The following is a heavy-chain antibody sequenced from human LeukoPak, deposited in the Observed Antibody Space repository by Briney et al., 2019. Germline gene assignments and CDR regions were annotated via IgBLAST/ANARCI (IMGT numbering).Heavy chain of an antibody. CDR3: AGEALAAAGPPPPYYYYYYMDV. CDR1: GGSFSGYY. Sequence: PSETLSLTCAVYGGSFSGYYWSWIRQPPGKGLEWIGEINHSGSTNYNPSLKSRVTISVDTSKNQFSLKLSSVTAADTAVYYCAGEALAAAGPPPPYYYYYYMDVWGKGTTVTVSS. D-gene: IGHD6-13*01. CDR2: INHSGST. J-gene: IGHJ6*03. V-gene: IGHV4-34*01.